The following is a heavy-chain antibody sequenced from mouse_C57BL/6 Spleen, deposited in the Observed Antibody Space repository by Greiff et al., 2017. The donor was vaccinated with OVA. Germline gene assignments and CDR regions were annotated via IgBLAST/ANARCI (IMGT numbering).Heavy chain of an antibody. CDR1: GYTFTDYY. J-gene: IGHJ1*03. CDR2: INPNNGGT. V-gene: IGHV1-26*01. D-gene: IGHD1-1*01. Sequence: VQLQQSGPELVKPGASVKISCKASGYTFTDYYMNWVKQSHGKSLEWIGDINPNNGGTSYNQKFKGKATLTVDKSSSTAYMELRSLTSEDSAVYYCAIKMYYGSSYWYFDVWGTGTTVTFSS. CDR3: AIKMYYGSSYWYFDV.